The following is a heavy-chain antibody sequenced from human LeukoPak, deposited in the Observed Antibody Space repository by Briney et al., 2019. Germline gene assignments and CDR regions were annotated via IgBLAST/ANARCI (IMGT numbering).Heavy chain of an antibody. CDR1: GGSFSGYY. D-gene: IGHD3-3*01. CDR3: ARGRDFWSGYHIDY. CDR2: INHSGST. Sequence: PSETLSLTCAVYGGSFSGYYWSWIRQPPGKGLEWIGEINHSGSTNYNPSLKSRVTISVDTSKNQFSLKLSSVTAADTAVYYCARGRDFWSGYHIDYWGQGTMVTVSS. V-gene: IGHV4-34*01. J-gene: IGHJ3*01.